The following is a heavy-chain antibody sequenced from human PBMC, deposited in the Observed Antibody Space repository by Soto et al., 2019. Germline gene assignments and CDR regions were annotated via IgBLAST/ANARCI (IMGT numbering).Heavy chain of an antibody. Sequence: GGSLRLSCAASGFTFSSYAMSWVRQAPGKGLEWVSAISGSGGSTYYADSVKGRFTISRDNPKNTLYLQMNSLRAEDTAVYYCAKNENSSGWYLYYYGMDVWGQGTTVTVSS. J-gene: IGHJ6*02. V-gene: IGHV3-23*01. CDR2: ISGSGGST. CDR3: AKNENSSGWYLYYYGMDV. CDR1: GFTFSSYA. D-gene: IGHD6-19*01.